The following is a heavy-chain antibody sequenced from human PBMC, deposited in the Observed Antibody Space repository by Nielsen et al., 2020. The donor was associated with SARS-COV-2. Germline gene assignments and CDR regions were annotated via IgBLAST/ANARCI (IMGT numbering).Heavy chain of an antibody. J-gene: IGHJ6*02. CDR2: ISYNSGGI. V-gene: IGHV3-9*01. D-gene: IGHD1-26*01. CDR3: ARGARWVFYYYAVDV. Sequence: GGSLRPSCAASGFRFDDFAMHWVRQAPGKGLEWVAGISYNSGGIGYADSVEGRFTISRDNAKNSLHLQMNSLTEDDTALYYCARGARWVFYYYAVDVWGQGTTVTVSS. CDR1: GFRFDDFA.